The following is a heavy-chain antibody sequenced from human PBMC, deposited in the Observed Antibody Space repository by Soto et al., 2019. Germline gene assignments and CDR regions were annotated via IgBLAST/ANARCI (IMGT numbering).Heavy chain of an antibody. V-gene: IGHV3-30*03. J-gene: IGHJ4*02. CDR2: ISYDGSNT. D-gene: IGHD6-6*01. CDR1: GFTFSSYG. CDR3: ARHDSSSSLYNCFAY. Sequence: GGSLRLSCVASGFTFSSYGMHWVRQAPGKGLEWVAIISYDGSNTYYADSVKGRFTISRDNSKNTLYPQMNSLRAEDTSVYYCARHDSSSSLYNCFAYWGQGTLVTVSS.